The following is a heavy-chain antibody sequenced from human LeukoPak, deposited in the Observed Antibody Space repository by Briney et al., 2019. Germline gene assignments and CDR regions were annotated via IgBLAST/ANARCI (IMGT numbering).Heavy chain of an antibody. D-gene: IGHD3-3*01. V-gene: IGHV4-34*01. J-gene: IGHJ6*04. Sequence: SVTLSLTCAVYGGSFSGYYWSWVRQHPGKGLEWLGEMNHSGSTHYNPSLKSRVTISVDTSKNQFYLKLSSVTAADTAVYYCARVVYDFWSGYNTDVWGKGTTVTVSS. CDR3: ARVVYDFWSGYNTDV. CDR2: MNHSGST. CDR1: GGSFSGYY.